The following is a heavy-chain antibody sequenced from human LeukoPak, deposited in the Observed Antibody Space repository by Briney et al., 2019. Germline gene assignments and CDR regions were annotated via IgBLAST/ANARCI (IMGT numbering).Heavy chain of an antibody. V-gene: IGHV3-30*04. Sequence: GGSLRLSCAASGFTFNTYTMHWVRQAPGKGLEWVTVISYDGSKKYCADSVKGRFTISRDNSKNTLCLQMNSLRVEDTAVYYCTRDRSIGDQRLDYWGQGTLVAVSS. CDR1: GFTFNTYT. CDR2: ISYDGSKK. CDR3: TRDRSIGDQRLDY. D-gene: IGHD6-6*01. J-gene: IGHJ4*02.